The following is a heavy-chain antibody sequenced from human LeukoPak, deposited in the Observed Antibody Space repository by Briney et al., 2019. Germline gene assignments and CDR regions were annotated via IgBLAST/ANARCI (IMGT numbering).Heavy chain of an antibody. CDR1: GGSISSGSYY. J-gene: IGHJ4*02. V-gene: IGHV4-61*02. Sequence: SQTLSLTWTVSGGSISSGSYYWSWIRQPAGKGLEWIGRIYTSGSTNYNPSLKSRVTISVDTSKNQFSLKLSSVTAADTAVYYCARDRYYDSSGYYSYYSYYWGQGTLVTVSS. D-gene: IGHD3-22*01. CDR3: ARDRYYDSSGYYSYYSYY. CDR2: IYTSGST.